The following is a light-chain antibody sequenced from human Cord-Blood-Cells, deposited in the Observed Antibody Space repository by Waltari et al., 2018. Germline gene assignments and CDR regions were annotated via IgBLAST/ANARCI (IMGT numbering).Light chain of an antibody. J-gene: IGKJ1*01. V-gene: IGKV1-5*03. CDR3: QQYNSYSRT. CDR2: KAS. Sequence: DIQMTPSPSTLSASVGDRVTITCRASQSISSWLAWYQQKPGKAPKLLIYKASSLESGVPSRCSGSGSGTEFTLTISSLQPDDFATYYCQQYNSYSRTFGQGTKVEIK. CDR1: QSISSW.